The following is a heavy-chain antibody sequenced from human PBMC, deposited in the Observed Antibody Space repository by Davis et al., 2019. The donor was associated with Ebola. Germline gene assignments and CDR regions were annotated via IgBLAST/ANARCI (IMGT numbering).Heavy chain of an antibody. CDR1: GFTFSTYW. Sequence: GESLKISCAASGFTFSTYWMTWVRQAPGKGLEWVANIKQDGSEKYYVDSVKGRFTISRDNAKNSLYLQMNSLRAEDTAVYYCARGDSGSWYYYGMDVWGKGTTVTVSS. J-gene: IGHJ6*04. V-gene: IGHV3-7*03. CDR2: IKQDGSEK. CDR3: ARGDSGSWYYYGMDV. D-gene: IGHD6-13*01.